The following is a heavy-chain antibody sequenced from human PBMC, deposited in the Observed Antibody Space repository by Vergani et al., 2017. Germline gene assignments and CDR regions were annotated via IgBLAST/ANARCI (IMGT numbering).Heavy chain of an antibody. Sequence: EVQLLESGGGLVQPGGSLRLSCAASGFTFSSYAMSWVRQAPGKGLEWVSAISGSGGGTYYADSVKGRFTISRDDSKNTLYLQMNSLRAEDTAVYYCAKVRRAGATKGPFDYWGQGTLVTVSS. CDR1: GFTFSSYA. V-gene: IGHV3-23*01. CDR3: AKVRRAGATKGPFDY. J-gene: IGHJ4*02. D-gene: IGHD1-26*01. CDR2: ISGSGGGT.